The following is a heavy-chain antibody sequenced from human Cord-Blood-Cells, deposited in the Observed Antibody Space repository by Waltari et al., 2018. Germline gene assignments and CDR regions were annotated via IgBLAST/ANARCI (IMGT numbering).Heavy chain of an antibody. CDR2: IDPSGGST. CDR1: GYTFTSYY. Sequence: QVQLVQSGAEVKKPGASVKVSCKASGYTFTSYYMHWVRQAPGQGLEWMGRIDPSGGSTSYAQKFQGRVTMTRDTSTSTVYMELSSLRSEDTAVYYCASTGDNWNGDDYYYMDVWGKGTTVTVSS. V-gene: IGHV1-46*01. J-gene: IGHJ6*03. CDR3: ASTGDNWNGDDYYYMDV. D-gene: IGHD1-1*01.